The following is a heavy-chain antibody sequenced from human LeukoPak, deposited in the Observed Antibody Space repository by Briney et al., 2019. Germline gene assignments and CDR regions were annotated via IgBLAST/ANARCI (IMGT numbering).Heavy chain of an antibody. CDR2: ISGSGGST. D-gene: IGHD3-10*01. Sequence: GGSLRLSCAASGFTFSSYAMSWVRQAPGKGLEWVSAISGSGGSTYYADSVKGRFTISRDNSKNTLYLQMNSLRTEDTAVYYCAKDPFPHYYGSGSYLWGQGTLVTVSS. V-gene: IGHV3-23*01. CDR3: AKDPFPHYYGSGSYL. J-gene: IGHJ4*02. CDR1: GFTFSSYA.